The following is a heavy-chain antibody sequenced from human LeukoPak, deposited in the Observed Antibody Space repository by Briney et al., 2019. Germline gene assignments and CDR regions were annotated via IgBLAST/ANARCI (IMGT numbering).Heavy chain of an antibody. Sequence: GGSLRLSCAASGFTFSSYWMSWVRQAPGKGLEWVAVIWYDGSNKYYADSVKGRFTISRDNSKNTLYLQMNSLRAEDTAVYYCARDRGYSATYYFDYWGQGTLVTVSS. V-gene: IGHV3-33*08. CDR2: IWYDGSNK. J-gene: IGHJ4*02. CDR3: ARDRGYSATYYFDY. D-gene: IGHD3-22*01. CDR1: GFTFSSYW.